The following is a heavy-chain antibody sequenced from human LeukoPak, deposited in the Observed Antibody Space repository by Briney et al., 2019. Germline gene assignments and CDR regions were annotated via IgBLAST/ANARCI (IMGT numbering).Heavy chain of an antibody. D-gene: IGHD6-6*01. J-gene: IGHJ4*02. CDR1: GFTFSVYT. V-gene: IGHV3-21*01. CDR3: AKNRQSSSSDFDC. CDR2: ISSSSSFI. Sequence: PGGSLRLSCAASGFTFSVYTMNWVRQAPGKGLEWVSSISSSSSFISYADSVKGRFTISRDNAKDLLFLQMSDLRADDTAVYYCAKNRQSSSSDFDCWGQGTLVTVSS.